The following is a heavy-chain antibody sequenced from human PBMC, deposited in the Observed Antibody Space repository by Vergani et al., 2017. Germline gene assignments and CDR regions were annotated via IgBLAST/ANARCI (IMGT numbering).Heavy chain of an antibody. CDR1: GFTFDDYA. CDR3: AKDSRGSILAPASGIDY. V-gene: IGHV3-9*01. Sequence: EVQLVESGGGLVQPGRSLRLSCAASGFTFDDYAMHWVRQAPGKGLEWVSGINWNSGTIGYADSVKGRFTISRDNAKNPLYLQMNSLRAEDTALYYCAKDSRGSILAPASGIDYWGQGTLVTVSS. CDR2: INWNSGTI. D-gene: IGHD6-13*01. J-gene: IGHJ4*02.